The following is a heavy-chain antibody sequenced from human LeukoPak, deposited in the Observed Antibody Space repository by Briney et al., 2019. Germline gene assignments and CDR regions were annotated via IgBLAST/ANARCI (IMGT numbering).Heavy chain of an antibody. CDR3: ARAGSGVWGSYRNYFDY. Sequence: PSETLSLTCTVSGGSISSSSYYWGWIRQPPGKGLEWIGSIYYSGSTYYNPSLKSRVTISVDTSKNQFSLKLSSVTAADTAVYYCARAGSGVWGSYRNYFDYWGQGTLVTVSS. D-gene: IGHD3-16*02. J-gene: IGHJ4*02. CDR1: GGSISSSSYY. CDR2: IYYSGST. V-gene: IGHV4-39*07.